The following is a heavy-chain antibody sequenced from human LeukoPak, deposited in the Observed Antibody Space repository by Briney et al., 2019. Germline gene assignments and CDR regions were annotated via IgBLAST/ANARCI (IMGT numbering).Heavy chain of an antibody. D-gene: IGHD6-13*01. J-gene: IGHJ4*02. V-gene: IGHV4-4*09. CDR2: IYSSGST. CDR1: GGFISSYY. Sequence: SETLSLTCTVSGGFISSYYWSWVRQPPGKGLEWIGYIYSSGSTDHNPSLKSRVTISVDTSKNQFSLKLSSVTAADTAVYYCASNLGNWGQGTLVTVSS. CDR3: ASNLGN.